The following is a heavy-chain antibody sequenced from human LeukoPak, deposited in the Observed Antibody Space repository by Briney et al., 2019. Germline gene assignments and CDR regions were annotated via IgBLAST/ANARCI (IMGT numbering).Heavy chain of an antibody. J-gene: IGHJ4*02. CDR2: ISGSGGST. V-gene: IGHV3-23*01. CDR3: AKASWVSSTDAVR. D-gene: IGHD3-16*01. CDR1: GFTFGDDY. Sequence: GGSLRLSCTASGFTFGDDYMSWFRQAPGKGLEWVSAISGSGGSTYYADSVKGRFTLSSDSSRNTVYFQLNNLRVEDTAIYYCAKASWVSSTDAVRWGQGTLVTVSS.